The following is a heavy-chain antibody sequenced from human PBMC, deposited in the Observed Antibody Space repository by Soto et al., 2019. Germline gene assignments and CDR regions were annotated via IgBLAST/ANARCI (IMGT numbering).Heavy chain of an antibody. D-gene: IGHD4-17*01. CDR3: ASVPDYGDYLHYFDY. CDR1: GDSITSSSHY. V-gene: IGHV4-39*07. Sequence: SETLSLTCTVSGDSITSSSHYWGWIRQPPGKGMESIANIYYDGNTYYNPSLKNRVTISVDTSKNQYSLKLSSVTAADTAVYYCASVPDYGDYLHYFDYWGQGTLVTVSS. CDR2: IYYDGNT. J-gene: IGHJ4*02.